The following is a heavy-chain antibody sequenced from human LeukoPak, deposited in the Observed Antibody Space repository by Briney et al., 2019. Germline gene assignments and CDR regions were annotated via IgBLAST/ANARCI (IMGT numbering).Heavy chain of an antibody. V-gene: IGHV4-30-4*01. CDR1: GGSPGSGDYY. CDR2: IYYSVST. Sequence: PSQTLSLTCTLSGGSPGSGDYYWNWIRQPPRKCLKWLRKIYYSVSTYYNTSLKSRVTISVDLSNNQHSLTLRSLTAADTAVYYCARDFLRSYGSGSSNWFDPWGQGTLVTVSS. CDR3: ARDFLRSYGSGSSNWFDP. J-gene: IGHJ5*02. D-gene: IGHD3-10*01.